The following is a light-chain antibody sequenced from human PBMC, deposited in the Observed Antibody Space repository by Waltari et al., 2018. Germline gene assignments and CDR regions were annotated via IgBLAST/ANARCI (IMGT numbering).Light chain of an antibody. V-gene: IGKV3-15*01. Sequence: EIVLTQSPVTLSFSPGDRATLSCRASQSVRSDFLVWYQQKPGQAPRLLIYGVSTRATGVPARFSGSGSGTEFTLIISSLQSEDFAVYFCQQYSNWPLTFGGGTKVQIK. CDR1: QSVRSD. J-gene: IGKJ4*01. CDR2: GVS. CDR3: QQYSNWPLT.